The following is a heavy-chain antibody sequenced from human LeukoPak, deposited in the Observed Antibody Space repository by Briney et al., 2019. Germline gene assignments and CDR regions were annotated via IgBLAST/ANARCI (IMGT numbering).Heavy chain of an antibody. D-gene: IGHD6-19*01. J-gene: IGHJ4*02. CDR2: IWYDGSNK. CDR1: GFTFSTSW. CDR3: ATAVASSSGWYADY. V-gene: IGHV3-33*08. Sequence: GGSLRLSCAASGFTFSTSWMSWVRQAPGKGLEWVAVIWYDGSNKYYADSVKGRFTVSRDNSKNTLYLQMNSLRAEDTAVYYCATAVASSSGWYADYWGQGTLVTVSS.